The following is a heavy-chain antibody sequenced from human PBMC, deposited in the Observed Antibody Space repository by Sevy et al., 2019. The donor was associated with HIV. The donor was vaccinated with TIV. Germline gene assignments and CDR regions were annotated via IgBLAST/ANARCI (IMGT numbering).Heavy chain of an antibody. V-gene: IGHV1-69*10. CDR1: GGTLSNYG. CDR3: TSVRSCGGDCYFFDN. CDR2: IIPRVGIS. Sequence: ASVKVSCKASGGTLSNYGMNWVRQAPGQGLEWMGGIIPRVGISNYAKEFQGRVKITADESTSTRNMEVSRMRFDDTAVYFCTSVRSCGGDCYFFDNWGQGTLLTVSS. J-gene: IGHJ4*02. D-gene: IGHD2-21*02.